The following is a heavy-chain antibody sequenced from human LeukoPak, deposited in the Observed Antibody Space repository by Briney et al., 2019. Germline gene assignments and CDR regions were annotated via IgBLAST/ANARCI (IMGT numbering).Heavy chain of an antibody. D-gene: IGHD1-26*01. J-gene: IGHJ3*02. V-gene: IGHV1-58*02. CDR1: GFTFTSSA. Sequence: SVKVSCKASGFTFTSSAMQWVRQARGQRLEWIGWIVVGSGNTNSAQKFQERVTITRDMSTSTAYMELSSLRSEDTAVYYCAARSGRFDAFDIWGQGTMVTVSS. CDR2: IVVGSGNT. CDR3: AARSGRFDAFDI.